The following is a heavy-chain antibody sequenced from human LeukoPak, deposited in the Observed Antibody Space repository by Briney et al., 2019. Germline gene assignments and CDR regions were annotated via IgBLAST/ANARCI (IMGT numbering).Heavy chain of an antibody. CDR3: ARHAWFGVHIAGGGAFDL. CDR1: GITFSQDW. J-gene: IGHJ3*01. CDR2: IKNKGENGAT. Sequence: GGSLRLSCVASGITFSQDWMSWVRQAPGKGLEWVGLIKNKGENGATDYAASVKGRFTISRDDSKDTLYLQMTSLKIDDTAVYYCARHAWFGVHIAGGGAFDLWGRGTLVTVSS. V-gene: IGHV3-15*01. D-gene: IGHD3-3*01.